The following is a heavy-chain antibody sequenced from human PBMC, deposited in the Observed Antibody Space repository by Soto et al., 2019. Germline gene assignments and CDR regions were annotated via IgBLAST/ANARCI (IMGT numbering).Heavy chain of an antibody. Sequence: PSQTLSLTCVISGDSVSSNTAAWNWIRSSPSRGLEWLGRTYYRSNWRHDYAVSVKSRITVNPDTSKNHFSLQLSSVTPDDTAVYYCARGVAGSGFDLWGQGTLVTV. D-gene: IGHD6-19*01. CDR2: TYYRSNWRH. V-gene: IGHV6-1*01. CDR3: ARGVAGSGFDL. J-gene: IGHJ4*02. CDR1: GDSVSSNTAA.